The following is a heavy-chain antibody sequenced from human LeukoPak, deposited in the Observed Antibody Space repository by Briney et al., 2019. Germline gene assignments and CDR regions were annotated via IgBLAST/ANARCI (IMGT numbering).Heavy chain of an antibody. CDR1: GFTFSSYW. J-gene: IGHJ4*02. CDR2: IKQDGSEK. CDR3: AKDNRQAGATDFDY. Sequence: GGSLRLSCAASGFTFSSYWMSWVRQAPGKGLEWVANIKQDGSEKYYVDSVKGRFTISRDNAKNSLYLQMNSLRAEDTAVYYCAKDNRQAGATDFDYWGQGTLVTVSS. D-gene: IGHD1-26*01. V-gene: IGHV3-7*03.